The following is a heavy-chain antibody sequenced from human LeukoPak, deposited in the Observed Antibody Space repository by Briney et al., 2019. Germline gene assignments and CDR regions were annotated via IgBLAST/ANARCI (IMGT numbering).Heavy chain of an antibody. Sequence: SETLSLTCTVSGGSLSSYYWSWIRQPPGKGLEWIGYIYYSGSTNYNPSLKSRVTISVDTSKNQFSLKLSSVTAADTAVYYCARRSSSGYYEYFDYWGQGTLVTVSS. D-gene: IGHD3-22*01. CDR2: IYYSGST. J-gene: IGHJ4*02. V-gene: IGHV4-59*08. CDR1: GGSLSSYY. CDR3: ARRSSSGYYEYFDY.